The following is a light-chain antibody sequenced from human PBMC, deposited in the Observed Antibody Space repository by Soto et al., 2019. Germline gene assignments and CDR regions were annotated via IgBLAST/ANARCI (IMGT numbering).Light chain of an antibody. CDR1: SGYSNYK. J-gene: IGLJ3*02. CDR2: VDTGEIVG. V-gene: IGLV9-49*01. Sequence: QPVLTQPPSASASLGASVTLTCTLSSGYSNYKVDWYQQRPGKGPRFVMRVDTGEIVGSKGDGIPDRFSVLASGLNRYLTIDNIQEEDESDYHCGADHGSGSNFVSVFGGGTKLTVL. CDR3: GADHGSGSNFVSV.